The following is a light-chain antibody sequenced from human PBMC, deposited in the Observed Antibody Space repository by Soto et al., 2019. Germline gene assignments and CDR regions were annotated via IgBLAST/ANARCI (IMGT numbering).Light chain of an antibody. J-gene: IGKJ4*01. CDR1: QSVSSY. Sequence: EIVLTQSPATLSLSPGERGTLSCRASQSVSSYLAWYQQKPGQAPRLLIYDASNRATGIPARFSGSGSGADFTLTISSLEPEDFALYYCQQHINWPLTFGGGTKVDIK. V-gene: IGKV3-11*01. CDR3: QQHINWPLT. CDR2: DAS.